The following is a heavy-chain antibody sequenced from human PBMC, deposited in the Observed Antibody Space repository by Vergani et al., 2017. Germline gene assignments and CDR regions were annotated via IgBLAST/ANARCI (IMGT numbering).Heavy chain of an antibody. CDR2: INPSGGST. CDR3: ARPHGDILPPDPRRLDY. J-gene: IGHJ4*02. Sequence: QVLLVQSGAEVKKPGASVRVSCKTSGYTFTNYYIHWVRQAPRQGLEWMGIINPSGGSTTYAQQFQGRLTMTRDTSTSTVYMELSNLRSEDTAVYYCARPHGDILPPDPRRLDYWGQGTLVTVSS. CDR1: GYTFTNYY. V-gene: IGHV1-46*03.